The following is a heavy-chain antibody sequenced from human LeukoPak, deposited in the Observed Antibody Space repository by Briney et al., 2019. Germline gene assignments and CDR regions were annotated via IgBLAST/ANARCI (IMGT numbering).Heavy chain of an antibody. CDR1: GFTFSSYA. CDR2: ISGSGGRT. D-gene: IGHD6-19*01. Sequence: GGSLRLSCAASGFTFSSYAMSCVRQAPGKGLEWVSAISGSGGRTYYADSVKGRFTISRDNSKNTLYLQMNSLRAEDTAVYYCAKGPHRIAVAGTGGYMDVWGKGTTVTVSS. CDR3: AKGPHRIAVAGTGGYMDV. V-gene: IGHV3-23*01. J-gene: IGHJ6*03.